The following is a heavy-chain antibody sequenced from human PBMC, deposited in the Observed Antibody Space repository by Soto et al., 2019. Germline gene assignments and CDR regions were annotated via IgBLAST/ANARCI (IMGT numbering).Heavy chain of an antibody. CDR3: ARDHGGVFDF. V-gene: IGHV4-59*12. CDR1: DGTISSYY. J-gene: IGHJ4*02. CDR2: IYYSRST. Sequence: SEILSHTCTVADGTISSYYWSWIRQTPGKGLKKIGYIYYSRSTNYNPSHKSRVTISVDTSKNQFSLKLSSVTVAVTAVYYCARDHGGVFDFWGQGSLVTVSS. D-gene: IGHD4-17*01.